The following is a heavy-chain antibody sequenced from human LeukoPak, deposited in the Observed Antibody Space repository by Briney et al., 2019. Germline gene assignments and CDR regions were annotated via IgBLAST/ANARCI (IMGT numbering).Heavy chain of an antibody. V-gene: IGHV4-38-2*02. CDR3: ARAVKTWADSNYYMDV. CDR1: GYSIGSGYY. J-gene: IGHJ6*03. D-gene: IGHD6-13*01. Sequence: SETLSLTCTVSGYSIGSGYYWGWIRRPPGKGLEWIGSIYHSGSTYYNPSLKSRVTISVDTSKNQFSLKLSSVTAADTAVYYCARAVKTWADSNYYMDVWGKGTTVTVSS. CDR2: IYHSGST.